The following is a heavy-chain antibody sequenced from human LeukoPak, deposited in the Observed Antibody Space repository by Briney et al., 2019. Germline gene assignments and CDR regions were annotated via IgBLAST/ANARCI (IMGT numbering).Heavy chain of an antibody. CDR2: ISSKSGST. D-gene: IGHD5-18*01. J-gene: IGHJ4*02. CDR3: AKDGGYSYGRHFDY. Sequence: GGSLRLSCAASGFSLEGYATPWVRRAPGKGLEWVSGISSKSGSTGYADSAKGLFTISRDNAKNSLYLQMNSLRAEDTAFCYCAKDGGYSYGRHFDYWGQGTLVTVSS. CDR1: GFSLEGYA. V-gene: IGHV3-9*01.